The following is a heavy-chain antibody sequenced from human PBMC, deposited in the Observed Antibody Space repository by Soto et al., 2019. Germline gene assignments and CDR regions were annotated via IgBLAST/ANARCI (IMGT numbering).Heavy chain of an antibody. CDR2: IWYDGSNK. CDR3: ARDRRGWEWYCDL. CDR1: GFTFSSYG. V-gene: IGHV3-33*01. J-gene: IGHJ2*01. D-gene: IGHD6-19*01. Sequence: QVQLVESGGGVVQPGRSLRLSCAASGFTFSSYGMHWVRQAPGKGLEWVAVIWYDGSNKYYADSVKGRFTISRDNSKNTLYLQMNSLRAEDTAVYYCARDRRGWEWYCDLWGRGTLVTVSS.